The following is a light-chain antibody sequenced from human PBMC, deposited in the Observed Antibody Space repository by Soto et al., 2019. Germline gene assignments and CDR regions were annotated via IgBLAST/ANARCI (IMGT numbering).Light chain of an antibody. CDR1: QSLVHSNGNTY. CDR3: MQATHYRPWT. J-gene: IGKJ1*01. CDR2: RVS. Sequence: DVVMTQSPLSLPVTLGQPASISCRSSQSLVHSNGNTYLHWFQQRPVQPPRRLISRVSNRVSGXPXRXXGSGSGTAVPLKISRVEAEDGGVYSCMQATHYRPWTFGPGTKVEI. V-gene: IGKV2-30*02.